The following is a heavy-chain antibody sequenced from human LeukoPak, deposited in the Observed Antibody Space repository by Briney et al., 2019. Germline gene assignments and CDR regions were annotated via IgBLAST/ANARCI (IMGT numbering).Heavy chain of an antibody. D-gene: IGHD3-9*01. Sequence: SVKVSCKASGGTFSSYAIGWVRQAPGQGLEWMGAIIPIFGTANYAQKFQGRGTITADKATSTAYMELSSLRPEDTAVYYCARTYFDWLLKYGAFDIWGQGTMVTVSS. CDR2: IIPIFGTA. V-gene: IGHV1-69*06. CDR3: ARTYFDWLLKYGAFDI. CDR1: GGTFSSYA. J-gene: IGHJ3*02.